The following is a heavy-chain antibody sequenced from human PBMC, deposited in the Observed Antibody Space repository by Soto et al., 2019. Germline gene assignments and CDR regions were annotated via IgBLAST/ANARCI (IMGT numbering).Heavy chain of an antibody. J-gene: IGHJ6*02. CDR1: GFTFSSYG. Sequence: QVQLVESGGGVVQPGRSLRLSCAASGFTFSSYGMHWVRQAPGKGLEWVAVISYDGSNKYYADSVKGRFTISRDNSKNTLYLQMNSLRAEDTAVYYCAKDPGYGSGTYYYYGMGVWGQGTTITVSS. V-gene: IGHV3-30*18. CDR2: ISYDGSNK. D-gene: IGHD3-10*01. CDR3: AKDPGYGSGTYYYYGMGV.